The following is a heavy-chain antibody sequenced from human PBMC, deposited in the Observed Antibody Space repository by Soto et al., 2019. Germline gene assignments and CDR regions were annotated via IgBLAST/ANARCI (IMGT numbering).Heavy chain of an antibody. CDR2: ISSSSSYI. J-gene: IGHJ6*02. CDR1: GFTFSSYS. Sequence: GGSLRLSCAASGFTFSSYSMNWVRQAPGKGLEWVSSISSSSSYIYYADSVKGRFTISRDNAKNSLYLQMNSLRAEDTAVYYCARDPYTIFGVVTSPQVYYYYYYGMDVWGQGTTVTVSS. D-gene: IGHD3-3*01. V-gene: IGHV3-21*01. CDR3: ARDPYTIFGVVTSPQVYYYYYYGMDV.